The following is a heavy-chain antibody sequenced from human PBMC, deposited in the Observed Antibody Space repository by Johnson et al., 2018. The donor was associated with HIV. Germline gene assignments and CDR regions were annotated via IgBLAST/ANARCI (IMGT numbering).Heavy chain of an antibody. Sequence: VHLVESGGGLVQSGGSLRLSCAASGFTFSSYWMHWVRQGPGKGLVWVSRINSDGSSTRYADSVKGRFTISRDNAKNTLYLQMNSLRAEDTAVYYCAKDFGRYCSGGSCYSMSPWGQGTMVTVSS. V-gene: IGHV3-74*01. D-gene: IGHD2-15*01. CDR1: GFTFSSYW. J-gene: IGHJ3*01. CDR3: AKDFGRYCSGGSCYSMSP. CDR2: INSDGSST.